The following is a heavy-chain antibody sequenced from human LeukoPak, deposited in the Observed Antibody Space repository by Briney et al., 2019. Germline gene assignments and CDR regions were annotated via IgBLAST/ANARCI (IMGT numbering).Heavy chain of an antibody. CDR2: FSGTGGST. CDR3: TGAQYYDSSGYIV. J-gene: IGHJ4*02. V-gene: IGHV3-23*01. Sequence: PGGSLRLSCAASGFTFGTYAMTWVRRAPGKGLEWVSSFSGTGGSTYYADSVKGRFTISRDNSKNTLYLQMNSLRAEDTAVYYCTGAQYYDSSGYIVWGQGTLVTVSS. D-gene: IGHD3-22*01. CDR1: GFTFGTYA.